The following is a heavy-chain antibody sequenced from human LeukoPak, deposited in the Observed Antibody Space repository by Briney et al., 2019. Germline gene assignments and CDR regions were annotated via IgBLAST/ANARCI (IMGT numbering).Heavy chain of an antibody. D-gene: IGHD3-22*01. V-gene: IGHV4-38-2*02. CDR2: IYHSGLT. CDR3: ARGITMIALSRWN. J-gene: IGHJ4*02. Sequence: SETLSLTCTVSGYSISSGYFWGWIRQPPGKRLECIGSIYHSGLTYYNPSLKSRVTISVDTSKNQFSLKLSSVTAADTAVYYCARGITMIALSRWNWGQGTLVTVSS. CDR1: GYSISSGYF.